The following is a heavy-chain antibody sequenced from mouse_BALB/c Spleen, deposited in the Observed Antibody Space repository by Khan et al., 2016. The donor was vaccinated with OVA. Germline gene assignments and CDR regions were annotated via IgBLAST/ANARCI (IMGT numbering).Heavy chain of an antibody. V-gene: IGHV1S137*01. Sequence: QVQLQQSGPELVRPGVSVKISCKGSGYTFTDYAMYWVKQSHAKSLEWIGLISTYSGNTNYNQNFRGKATMTVAKSSSTAYMELARLTSEDSAIYYCARPAYDGYYDYWGQGTTLTVSS. D-gene: IGHD2-3*01. CDR2: ISTYSGNT. CDR1: GYTFTDYA. CDR3: ARPAYDGYYDY. J-gene: IGHJ2*01.